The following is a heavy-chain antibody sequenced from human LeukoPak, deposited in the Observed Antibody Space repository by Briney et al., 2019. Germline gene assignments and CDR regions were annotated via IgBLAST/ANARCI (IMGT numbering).Heavy chain of an antibody. V-gene: IGHV1-46*01. CDR2: TNPSGGST. D-gene: IGHD5-12*01. Sequence: ASVKVSCKASGYTFTSYYMHWVRQAPGQGLEWMGITNPSGGSTSYAQKFQGRVTMTRDTSTSTVYMELSSLRSEDTAVYYCARENADSGYDFTTHWFDPWGQGTLVTVSS. CDR3: ARENADSGYDFTTHWFDP. CDR1: GYTFTSYY. J-gene: IGHJ5*02.